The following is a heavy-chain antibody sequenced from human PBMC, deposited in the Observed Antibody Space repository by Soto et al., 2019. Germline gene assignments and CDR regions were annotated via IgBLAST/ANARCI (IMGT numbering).Heavy chain of an antibody. V-gene: IGHV1-2*04. CDR1: GYTFTGYY. Sequence: SVKVSCKASGYTFTGYYMHWVRQAPGQGLEWMGWINPNSGGTNYAQKFQVWVTMSRDTSISTAYMELSRLRSDDTAVYYCARGRGDSDFWRGSYDYWGQGTLVTVSS. CDR3: ARGRGDSDFWRGSYDY. J-gene: IGHJ4*02. D-gene: IGHD3-3*01. CDR2: INPNSGGT.